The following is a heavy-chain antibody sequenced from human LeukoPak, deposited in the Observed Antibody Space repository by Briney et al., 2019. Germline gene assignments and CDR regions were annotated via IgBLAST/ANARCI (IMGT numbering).Heavy chain of an antibody. CDR3: AKDTDRGLLSY. CDR1: GFIFSNYG. J-gene: IGHJ4*02. Sequence: PGGSLRLSCAASGFIFSNYGIHWVRQAPGKGLEWVAFIRYDGSSQYNADSVKGRFTISRDNSKNTLYVEMNSLRPEDTAVYYCAKDTDRGLLSYWGQGTLVTVSS. CDR2: IRYDGSSQ. V-gene: IGHV3-30*02. D-gene: IGHD2-15*01.